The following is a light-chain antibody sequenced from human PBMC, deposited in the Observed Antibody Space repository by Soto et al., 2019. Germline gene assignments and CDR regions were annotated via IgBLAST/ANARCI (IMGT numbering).Light chain of an antibody. Sequence: QAVVTQPPSASGTPGQRVTISCSGSSSNIGSNTVNWYQQLPGTAPKLLIYSNNQRPSGVPDRFSGSKSGTSASLAISGLQAEDEADYYCSSYRTGSAFYVFGSGTKLTVL. V-gene: IGLV1-44*01. CDR1: SSNIGSNT. J-gene: IGLJ1*01. CDR3: SSYRTGSAFYV. CDR2: SNN.